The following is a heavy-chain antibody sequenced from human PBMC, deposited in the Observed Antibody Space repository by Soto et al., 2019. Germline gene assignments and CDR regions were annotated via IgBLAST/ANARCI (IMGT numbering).Heavy chain of an antibody. CDR2: TWNDGSKE. J-gene: IGHJ4*02. Sequence: GGSLRLSCEASGFTFSNYGMHWVRQAPGKGLEWVAVTWNDGSKEYYADSVKGRFAVSRDNSKNTLYLQMNSLRDVDTAVYYCARHATTKWDYWGQGTLVTVSS. D-gene: IGHD1-26*01. V-gene: IGHV3-33*01. CDR1: GFTFSNYG. CDR3: ARHATTKWDY.